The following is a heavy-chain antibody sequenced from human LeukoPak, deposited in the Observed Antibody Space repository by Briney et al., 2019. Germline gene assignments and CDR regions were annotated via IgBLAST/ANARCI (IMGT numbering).Heavy chain of an antibody. CDR2: IYYSGST. Sequence: SETLSLTCTVAGGSISSTTYYWGWIRQLPGKGLEWIGSIYYSGSTYYNPSLKSRVTISVDTSKNQSSLKLTSVTAADTAVYYCARGQGGVVIIDFDYWGQGTLVTVSS. D-gene: IGHD3-3*01. CDR3: ARGQGGVVIIDFDY. J-gene: IGHJ4*02. CDR1: GGSISSTTYY. V-gene: IGHV4-39*01.